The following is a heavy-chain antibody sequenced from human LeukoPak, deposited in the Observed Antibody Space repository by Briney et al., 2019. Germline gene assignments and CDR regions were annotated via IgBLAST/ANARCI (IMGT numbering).Heavy chain of an antibody. Sequence: GASVKVSCKTSGYTFTGYYMHWVRQAPGQGLEWMGWINPSSGGTDYAQKFQGRVTMTRDTSISTAYMELSRLRSDDTAVYYCARVRWFGETDSAYFDSWGQGTLVTVSS. D-gene: IGHD3-10*01. J-gene: IGHJ4*02. CDR3: ARVRWFGETDSAYFDS. CDR2: INPSSGGT. CDR1: GYTFTGYY. V-gene: IGHV1-2*02.